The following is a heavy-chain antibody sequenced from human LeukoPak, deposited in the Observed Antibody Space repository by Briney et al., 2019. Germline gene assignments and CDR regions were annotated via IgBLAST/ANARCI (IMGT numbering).Heavy chain of an antibody. CDR2: ISSSSSYI. CDR3: ARHWHGNDY. CDR1: GFTFSSYS. D-gene: IGHD1-26*01. Sequence: KAGGSLRLSCAASGFTFSSYSMNWVRQAPGKGLEWVSAISSSSSYIYYADSMKGRFTISRDNAKNSLYLQMNSLRAEDTAVYYCARHWHGNDYWGQGTLVTVSS. V-gene: IGHV3-21*01. J-gene: IGHJ4*02.